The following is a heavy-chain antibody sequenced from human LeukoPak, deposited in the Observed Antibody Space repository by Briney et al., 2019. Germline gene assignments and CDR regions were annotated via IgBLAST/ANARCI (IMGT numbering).Heavy chain of an antibody. J-gene: IGHJ4*02. V-gene: IGHV3-64*01. CDR3: ARVGSLWFGESDY. Sequence: GGSLRLSCAASGFTFSSYAMHWVRQAPGKGLEYVSAISSNGGSTYYANSVKGRFTISRDNSKNTLYLQMGSLRAEDMAVYYCARVGSLWFGESDYWGQGTLVIVSS. CDR2: ISSNGGST. D-gene: IGHD3-10*01. CDR1: GFTFSSYA.